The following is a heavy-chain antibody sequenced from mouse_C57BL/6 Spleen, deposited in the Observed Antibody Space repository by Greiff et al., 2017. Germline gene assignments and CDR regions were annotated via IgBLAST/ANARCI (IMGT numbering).Heavy chain of an antibody. CDR2: IHPNSGST. Sequence: QVQLQQPGAELVKPGASVKLSCTASGYTFTNYWMHWVKQRPGQGLEWIGMIHPNSGSTEYNEKFKGKATMTVDKSSSTAYMQLSSLTSEDSAVYYSARTEDGYWGQGTTLTVSS. V-gene: IGHV1-64*01. CDR3: ARTEDGY. J-gene: IGHJ2*01. CDR1: GYTFTNYW.